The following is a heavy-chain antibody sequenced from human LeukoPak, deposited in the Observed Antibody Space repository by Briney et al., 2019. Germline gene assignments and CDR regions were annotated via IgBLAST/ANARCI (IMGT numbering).Heavy chain of an antibody. CDR2: IVVGSGNT. Sequence: ASVKVSCKASGFTFTSSAVQWVRQARGQRLEWIGWIVVGSGNTNYAQKFQERVTITRDMSPSTAYMELSSLRSEDTAVYYCAAVAAMVTGYFDYWGQGTLVTVSS. J-gene: IGHJ4*02. CDR3: AAVAAMVTGYFDY. D-gene: IGHD5-18*01. V-gene: IGHV1-58*01. CDR1: GFTFTSSA.